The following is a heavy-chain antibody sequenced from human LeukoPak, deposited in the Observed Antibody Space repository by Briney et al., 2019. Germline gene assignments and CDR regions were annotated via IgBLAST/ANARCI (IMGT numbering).Heavy chain of an antibody. CDR2: IHNNGNT. J-gene: IGHJ4*02. V-gene: IGHV3-66*01. D-gene: IGHD1-1*01. Sequence: GGSLRLSCAASGFDVNINYMNWIRQSPEKGLEWVSIIHNNGNTYYADSVKGRFTVSRDNSKNTVSLQMDSLRVDDTGVYYCARGFLQLTPYYFDYWGQGTLVTVSS. CDR1: GFDVNINY. CDR3: ARGFLQLTPYYFDY.